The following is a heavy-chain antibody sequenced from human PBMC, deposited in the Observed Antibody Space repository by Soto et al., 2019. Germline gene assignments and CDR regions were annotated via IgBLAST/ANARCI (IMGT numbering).Heavy chain of an antibody. V-gene: IGHV3-23*01. CDR1: GFTFSSYA. Sequence: QAGGSLRLSCAASGFTFSSYAMSWVRQAPGKGLEWVSAISGSGGSTYYADSVKGRFTISRDNSKNTLYLQMNSLRAEDTAVYYCAKGAGGPYYYDMDVWGKGTTVTVSS. D-gene: IGHD2-15*01. CDR2: ISGSGGST. CDR3: AKGAGGPYYYDMDV. J-gene: IGHJ6*03.